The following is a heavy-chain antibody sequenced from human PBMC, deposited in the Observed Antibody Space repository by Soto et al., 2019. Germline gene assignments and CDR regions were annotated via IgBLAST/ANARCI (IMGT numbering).Heavy chain of an antibody. D-gene: IGHD6-6*01. CDR3: AHISSSSPRHYYYGMDV. J-gene: IGHJ6*02. CDR1: GFSLSTSGVG. V-gene: IGHV2-5*02. CDR2: IYWDDDK. Sequence: KESGPTLVKPTQTLTLTCTFSGFSLSTSGVGVGWIRQPPGKALEWLALIYWDDDKRYSPSLKSRLTITKDTSKNQVVLTMTNMDPVDTATYYCAHISSSSPRHYYYGMDVWGQGTTVTVSS.